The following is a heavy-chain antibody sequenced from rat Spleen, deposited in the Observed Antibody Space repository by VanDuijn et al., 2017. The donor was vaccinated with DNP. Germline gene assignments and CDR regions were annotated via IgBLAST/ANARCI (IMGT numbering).Heavy chain of an antibody. D-gene: IGHD1-1*01. CDR3: VRPVRFYSGPFDS. CDR2: ISPGGGNI. CDR1: GFTFSYYY. Sequence: EVRLEESGGGLVQPGGSLNLSCVVSGFTFSYYYMAWVRQVPSKGLEWVAAISPGGGNIYYPDSVKGRFTISRDNAKNTLYLQMNSLQSEDTAIYHCVRPVRFYSGPFDSWGQGLMVTVSS. J-gene: IGHJ2*01. V-gene: IGHV5-25*01.